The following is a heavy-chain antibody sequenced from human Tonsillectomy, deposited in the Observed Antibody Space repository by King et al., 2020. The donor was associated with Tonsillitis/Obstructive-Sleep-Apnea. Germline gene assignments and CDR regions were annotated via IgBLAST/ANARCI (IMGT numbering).Heavy chain of an antibody. CDR2: IYYSGST. CDR1: GGSISSYY. CDR3: ASSDYADYATYFDY. V-gene: IGHV4-59*01. D-gene: IGHD4-17*01. J-gene: IGHJ4*02. Sequence: QLQESGPGLVKPSETLSLTCTVSGGSISSYYWSWIRQPQGKGLEWIGYIYYSGSTNYNPSLKSRVTISVDTSKNQFSLKLSSVTAADTAVYYCASSDYADYATYFDYWGQGTLVTVSS.